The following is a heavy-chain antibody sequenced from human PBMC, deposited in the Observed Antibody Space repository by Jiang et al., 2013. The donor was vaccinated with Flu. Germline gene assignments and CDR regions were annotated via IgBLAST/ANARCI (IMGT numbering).Heavy chain of an antibody. CDR2: ISSSGSTI. CDR3: ARDWGYDDPALPSGGIDY. Sequence: LVKPGGSLRLSCAASGFTFSDYYMSWIRQAPGKGLEWVSYISSSGSTIYYADSVKGRFTISRDNAKNSLYLQMNSLRAEDTAVYYCARDWGYDDPALPSGGIDYWGQGTLVTVSS. J-gene: IGHJ4*02. V-gene: IGHV3-11*01. CDR1: GFTFSDYY. D-gene: IGHD3-16*01.